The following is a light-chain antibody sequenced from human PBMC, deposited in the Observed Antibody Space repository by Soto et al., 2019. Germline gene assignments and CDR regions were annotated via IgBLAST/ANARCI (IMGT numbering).Light chain of an antibody. CDR2: DVN. CDR1: SSDVGAYNY. CDR3: CSYADSYPLGVV. Sequence: QSALTQPRSVSGSPGQSVTISCTGTSSDVGAYNYVSWYQRHPGKAPKLMVYDVNKRPSGVPDRFSGSKSGNTASLTITGDQVEDESEYYCCSYADSYPLGVVFGGGTKLTVL. V-gene: IGLV2-11*01. J-gene: IGLJ2*01.